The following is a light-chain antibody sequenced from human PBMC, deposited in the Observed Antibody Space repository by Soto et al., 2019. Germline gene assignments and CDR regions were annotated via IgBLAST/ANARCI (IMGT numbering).Light chain of an antibody. CDR2: AAS. V-gene: IGKV1-39*01. CDR3: QQSYSNPT. CDR1: QNIITY. J-gene: IGKJ1*01. Sequence: DVQWTQSPSSLSVFVGDSGTVTCRASQNIITYLHWYHQKPGEAPTLLINAASTLQSGVPSRFSGSGSGTEFNLPINSLQPEDLRTDYCQQSYSNPTFGQGTTVEIK.